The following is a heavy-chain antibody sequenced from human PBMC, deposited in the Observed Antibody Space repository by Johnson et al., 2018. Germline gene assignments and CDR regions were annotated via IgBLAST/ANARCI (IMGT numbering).Heavy chain of an antibody. D-gene: IGHD1-26*01. J-gene: IGHJ6*03. CDR1: GYTFTSYD. CDR2: MNTNRGNT. CDR3: ARVSSGSYFYYYMDV. V-gene: IGHV1-8*01. Sequence: QVQLVESGAEVKKPGASVKVSCKASGYTFTSYDIHWVRQATGQGLEWMGWMNTNRGNTGYAQKFQDRLTMTRDTSISPAYMELSSLRSGDTAVYYCARVSSGSYFYYYMDVWGKGTTVTVSS.